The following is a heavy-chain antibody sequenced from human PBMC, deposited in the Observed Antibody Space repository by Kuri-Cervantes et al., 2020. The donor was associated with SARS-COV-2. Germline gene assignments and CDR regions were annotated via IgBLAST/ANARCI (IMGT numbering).Heavy chain of an antibody. D-gene: IGHD5-24*01. J-gene: IGHJ4*02. CDR2: ITGSAGRT. CDR3: AKGISVEKARVGEN. V-gene: IGHV3-23*01. Sequence: GESLKISCSASGFTFSSYAMTWVRQAPGKGLEWVSTITGSAGRTNYADPVKARFTTSRDNSKNTMYLQMNSVSAEDTALYYCAKGISVEKARVGENWGQGTLVTVSS. CDR1: GFTFSSYA.